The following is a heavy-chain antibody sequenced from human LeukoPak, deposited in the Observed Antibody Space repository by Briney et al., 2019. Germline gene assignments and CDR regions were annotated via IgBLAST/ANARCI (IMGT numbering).Heavy chain of an antibody. CDR2: IYSSGNS. CDR1: GGSISSYY. V-gene: IGHV4-59*01. CDR3: ARAPGYGPGWWQDY. D-gene: IGHD2-15*01. J-gene: IGHJ4*02. Sequence: SETLSLTCTVSGGSISSYYWSWIRQPPGKGLEWIGYIYSSGNSYYNPSLKSRVTISVDTSKNQFSLKLSSVTAADTAVYYCARAPGYGPGWWQDYWGQGTLVTVSS.